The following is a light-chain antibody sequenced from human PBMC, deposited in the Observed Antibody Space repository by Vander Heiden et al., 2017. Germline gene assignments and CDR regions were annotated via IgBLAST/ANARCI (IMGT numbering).Light chain of an antibody. CDR3: QQYDSSPLT. V-gene: IGKV3-20*01. Sequence: EIVLTQSPGTLPLYPGERATLSCRASQSVSSNHLAWYQRKPGQAPRLLIYGASSRATGIPNRFSGGGSGTDFTLAISKPEPQDIAVYFCQQYDSSPLTFGQRTRLEIK. CDR2: GAS. J-gene: IGKJ5*01. CDR1: QSVSSNH.